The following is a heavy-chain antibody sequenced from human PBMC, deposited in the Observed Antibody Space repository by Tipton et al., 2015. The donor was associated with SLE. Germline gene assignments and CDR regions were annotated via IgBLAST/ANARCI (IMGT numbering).Heavy chain of an antibody. D-gene: IGHD2-21*01. J-gene: IGHJ4*02. Sequence: TLSLTCAVSGYSISSGYYWGWIRQFPGKGLEWIGSFYHSGSTYYNPSLKSRVTISVDTSKNQFSLKLTSVTAADTAVYYCAVNVVVKVQVDYWGPGALVTASS. CDR3: AVNVVVKVQVDY. CDR1: GYSISSGYY. CDR2: FYHSGST. V-gene: IGHV4-38-2*01.